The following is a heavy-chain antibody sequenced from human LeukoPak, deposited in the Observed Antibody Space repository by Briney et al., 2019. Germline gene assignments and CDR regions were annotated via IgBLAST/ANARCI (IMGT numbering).Heavy chain of an antibody. CDR2: IKPDGSEK. J-gene: IGHJ4*02. D-gene: IGHD3-3*01. V-gene: IGHV3-7*01. CDR3: ARDSGPFDFWSGYPRGDY. Sequence: PGGSLRLSCAGSGLTFSSYWMTWVRQAPGKGLEWVANIKPDGSEKAYVDSVKGRFTISRDNAKNSLYLQMNSLRAEDTAVYYCARDSGPFDFWSGYPRGDYWGQGTQVTVSS. CDR1: GLTFSSYW.